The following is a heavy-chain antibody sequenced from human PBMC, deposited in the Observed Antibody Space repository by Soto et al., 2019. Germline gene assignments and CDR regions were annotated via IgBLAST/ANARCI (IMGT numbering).Heavy chain of an antibody. CDR3: ARVNYYGSGSYQDFFYFYALDV. D-gene: IGHD3-10*01. CDR1: GYTFSTYD. Sequence: ASVKVSCKTSGYTFSTYDINWVRQAPGQGLEWMGWMNPNSGDTGYAQKFLGRLTMTRDSSIRTVYMELSSLSSEDTAVYYCARVNYYGSGSYQDFFYFYALDVWGQGTTVTVYS. V-gene: IGHV1-8*01. CDR2: MNPNSGDT. J-gene: IGHJ6*02.